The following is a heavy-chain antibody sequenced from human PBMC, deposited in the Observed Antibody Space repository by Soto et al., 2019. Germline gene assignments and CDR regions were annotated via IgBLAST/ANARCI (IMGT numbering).Heavy chain of an antibody. D-gene: IGHD2-21*02. CDR1: GFTFSSYA. CDR2: ISGSGGST. Sequence: PGGSLRLSCAASGFTFSSYAMSWVRQAPGKGLEWVSAISGSGGSTYYADSVKGRFTISRDNSKNTLYLQMNSLRAEDTAVYYCARNTAYTLMGGCGGDCYPDAFDIWGQGTMFTVPS. V-gene: IGHV3-23*01. CDR3: ARNTAYTLMGGCGGDCYPDAFDI. J-gene: IGHJ3*02.